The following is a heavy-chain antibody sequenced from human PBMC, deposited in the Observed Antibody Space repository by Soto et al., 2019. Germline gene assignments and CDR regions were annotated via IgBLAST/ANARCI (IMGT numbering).Heavy chain of an antibody. J-gene: IGHJ5*02. V-gene: IGHV3-7*01. CDR1: GFTFSSYW. Sequence: EVQLVESGGGLVQPGGSLRLSCAASGFTFSSYWMSWVRQAAGKGLEWVANIKQDGSEKYYVDSVKGRFTISRDNAKNSLYLQMNSLRAEDTAVYYCARDYVTDWFDPWGQGTLVTVSS. CDR3: ARDYVTDWFDP. D-gene: IGHD3-16*01. CDR2: IKQDGSEK.